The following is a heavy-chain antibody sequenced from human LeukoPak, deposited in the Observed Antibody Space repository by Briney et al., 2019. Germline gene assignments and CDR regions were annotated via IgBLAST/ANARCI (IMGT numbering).Heavy chain of an antibody. D-gene: IGHD5-12*01. CDR2: IKSDGST. V-gene: IGHV3-74*01. CDR1: GFTFSSYW. Sequence: GGSLRLSCAASGFTFSSYWMHWVRQAPGKGLVWVSRIKSDGSTNYADSVKGRFTISRDNAKNSLYLQMNTLRAEDTAVYYCLRDRGYSSYDCWGQGTLVTVSS. J-gene: IGHJ4*02. CDR3: LRDRGYSSYDC.